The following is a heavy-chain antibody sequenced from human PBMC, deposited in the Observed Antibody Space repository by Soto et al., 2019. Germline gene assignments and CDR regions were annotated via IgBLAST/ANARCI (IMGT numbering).Heavy chain of an antibody. CDR2: IESGGRYK. CDR3: TGRVICGGGPPTFYY. J-gene: IGHJ4*02. D-gene: IGHD2-21*01. CDR1: GFTFSDYY. V-gene: IGHV3-11*05. Sequence: QVQLVESGGLLVKPGGSLRLSCAASGFTFSDYYMSWVRQAPGKGLVWLSYIESGGRYKNYADSVKGRSTISRDNAQSTPYLVCNCMKGEATATFFFTGRVICGGGPPTFYYWGKGTWVTVSS.